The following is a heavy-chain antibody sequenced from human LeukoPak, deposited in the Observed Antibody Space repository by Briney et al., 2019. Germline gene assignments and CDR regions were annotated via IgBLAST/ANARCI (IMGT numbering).Heavy chain of an antibody. D-gene: IGHD6-13*01. CDR1: GGSISSYY. Sequence: PSETLSLTCTVSGGSISSYYWSWIRQPPGKGLEWIGYIYYSGSTNYNSSLKSRVTISVDTSKNQFSLKLSSVTAADTAVYYCARENGSSWYYFDYWGQGTLVTVSS. J-gene: IGHJ4*02. CDR2: IYYSGST. V-gene: IGHV4-59*01. CDR3: ARENGSSWYYFDY.